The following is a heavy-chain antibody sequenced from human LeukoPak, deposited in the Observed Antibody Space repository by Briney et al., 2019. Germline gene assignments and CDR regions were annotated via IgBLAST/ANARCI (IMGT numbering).Heavy chain of an antibody. CDR1: GGSISSGSHH. CDR3: VRHDGRSGGTMGALDS. D-gene: IGHD4-23*01. Sequence: SETLSLTCTVSGGSISSGSHHWGWFRQSPGKGLEWIGSIYYSRTIYYNPSLNSRVTISVVTSKNQFSLQLNSVTAADTAVYYCVRHDGRSGGTMGALDSWGQGSLVTVSS. V-gene: IGHV4-39*01. CDR2: IYYSRTI. J-gene: IGHJ4*02.